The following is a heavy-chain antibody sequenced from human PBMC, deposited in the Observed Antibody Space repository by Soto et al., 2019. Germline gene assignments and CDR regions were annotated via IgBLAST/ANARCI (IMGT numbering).Heavy chain of an antibody. J-gene: IGHJ4*02. CDR3: ARHSGYDYVFDY. CDR2: MNPNNGDT. D-gene: IGHD5-12*01. V-gene: IGHV1-2*02. Sequence: ASVKVSCNASGYTFTGYYIHWVRQAPGQGLEWMAWMNPNNGDTIYARKLQGRVTMTRDTSTSTAYMEMSSLTFDDTAVYYCARHSGYDYVFDYWGQGTLVTV. CDR1: GYTFTGYY.